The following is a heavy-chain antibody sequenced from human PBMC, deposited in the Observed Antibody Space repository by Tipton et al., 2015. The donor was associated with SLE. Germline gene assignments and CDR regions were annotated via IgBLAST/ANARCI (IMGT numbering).Heavy chain of an antibody. CDR3: ASNYGSGSYWFDP. Sequence: TLSLTCAVYGGSFSGYYWSWIRQPPGKGLEWIGYIYYSGSTNYNPSLKSRITISVDTSKNQFSLKLSSVTAADTAVYYCASNYGSGSYWFDPWGQGTLVTVSS. D-gene: IGHD3-10*01. V-gene: IGHV4-59*12. CDR2: IYYSGST. J-gene: IGHJ5*02. CDR1: GGSFSGYY.